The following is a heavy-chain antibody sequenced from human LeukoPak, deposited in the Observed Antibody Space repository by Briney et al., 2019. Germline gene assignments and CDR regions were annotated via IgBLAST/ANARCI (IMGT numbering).Heavy chain of an antibody. Sequence: VASVKVSCKASGYTFTGYYMHWVRQAPGQGLEWMGRINPNSGGTNYAQKFQGRVTMTRDTSISTAYMELSRLRSDDTAVYYCARGRSSSSWYGGWFDPWGQGTLFTVSS. V-gene: IGHV1-2*06. D-gene: IGHD6-13*01. J-gene: IGHJ5*02. CDR3: ARGRSSSSWYGGWFDP. CDR2: INPNSGGT. CDR1: GYTFTGYY.